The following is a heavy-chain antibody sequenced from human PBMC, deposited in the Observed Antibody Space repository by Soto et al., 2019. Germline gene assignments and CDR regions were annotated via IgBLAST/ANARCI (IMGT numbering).Heavy chain of an antibody. V-gene: IGHV3-30*18. CDR2: ISYDGSNK. D-gene: IGHD2-2*01. J-gene: IGHJ4*02. Sequence: GGSLRLSCAASGFTFSSYGMHWVRQAPGKGLEWVAVISYDGSNKYYADSVKGRFTISRDNSKNTLYLQMNSLRAEDTAVYYCAKGGHLPATAVDYWGQGT. CDR3: AKGGHLPATAVDY. CDR1: GFTFSSYG.